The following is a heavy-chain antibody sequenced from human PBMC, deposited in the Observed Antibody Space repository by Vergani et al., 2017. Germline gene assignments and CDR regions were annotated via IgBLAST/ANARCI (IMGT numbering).Heavy chain of an antibody. CDR3: ARDRRGYYYDSSGYQLDY. CDR2: ISGSGVST. CDR1: GFTFSSYA. D-gene: IGHD3-22*01. J-gene: IGHJ4*02. V-gene: IGHV3-23*01. Sequence: EVQLLESGGGLVQPGGSLRLSCAASGFTFSSYAMSWVRQAPGKGLEWVSAISGSGVSTYYADSVKGRFTISRDSSKNSLYLQMNSLRAEDTAVYYCARDRRGYYYDSSGYQLDYWGQGTLVTVSS.